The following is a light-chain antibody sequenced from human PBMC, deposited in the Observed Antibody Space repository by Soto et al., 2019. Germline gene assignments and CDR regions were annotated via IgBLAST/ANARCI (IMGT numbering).Light chain of an antibody. CDR3: QQRSNWPRGT. CDR1: QSVGSY. V-gene: IGKV3-11*01. CDR2: DAS. Sequence: EIVLTQSPATLSLSPGERATLSCRASQSVGSYLVWYQHKPGQAPRLLIYDASNRAPGIAARFSGSGSGTDFTLSISSLEPEDFAVYYCQQRSNWPRGTFGQGTKLEIK. J-gene: IGKJ2*01.